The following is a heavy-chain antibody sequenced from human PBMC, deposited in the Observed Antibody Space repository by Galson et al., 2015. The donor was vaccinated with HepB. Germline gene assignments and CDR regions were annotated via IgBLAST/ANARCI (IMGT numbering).Heavy chain of an antibody. CDR3: AIDIVVVPAAMSGYMDV. Sequence: SVKVSCKASGYTFTSYDINWVRQATGQGLEWMGWMNPNSGNTGYAQKFQGRVTMTRNTSISTAYMELSSLRSEDTAVYYCAIDIVVVPAAMSGYMDVWGKGTTVTVSS. J-gene: IGHJ6*03. CDR1: GYTFTSYD. D-gene: IGHD2-2*01. CDR2: MNPNSGNT. V-gene: IGHV1-8*01.